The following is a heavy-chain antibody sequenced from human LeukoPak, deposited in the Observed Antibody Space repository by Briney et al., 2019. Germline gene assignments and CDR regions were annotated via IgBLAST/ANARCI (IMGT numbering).Heavy chain of an antibody. CDR1: GFTFSSYE. J-gene: IGHJ5*02. V-gene: IGHV3-48*03. D-gene: IGHD3-10*01. CDR3: ARGDGPGWFGELSGWFDP. Sequence: GGSLRLSCAASGFTFSSYEMNWVCQAPGKGLEWVSYISSSGSTIYYADPVKGRFTISRDNAKNSLYLQMNSLRAEDTAVYYCARGDGPGWFGELSGWFDPWGQGTLVTVSS. CDR2: ISSSGSTI.